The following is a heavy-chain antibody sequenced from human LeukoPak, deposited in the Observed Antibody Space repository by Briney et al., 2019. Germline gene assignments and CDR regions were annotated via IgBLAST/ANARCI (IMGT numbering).Heavy chain of an antibody. CDR3: ARETVVVPAARLLYYYYGMDV. V-gene: IGHV1-18*04. CDR1: GYTFTSYG. Sequence: GASVKVSCKASGYTFTSYGISWVRQAPGQGLEWMGWISAYNGNTNYAQKLQGRVTMTTDTSTSTAYMELRSPRSDDTAVYYCARETVVVPAARLLYYYYGMDVWGKGTTVTVSS. D-gene: IGHD2-2*01. CDR2: ISAYNGNT. J-gene: IGHJ6*04.